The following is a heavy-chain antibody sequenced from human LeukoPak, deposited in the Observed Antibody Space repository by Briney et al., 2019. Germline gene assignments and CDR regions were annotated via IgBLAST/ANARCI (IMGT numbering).Heavy chain of an antibody. CDR3: ARGCRGCVGSMDV. CDR2: IYPGDSDT. CDR1: GYIFTNYW. Sequence: GESLKISCKASGYIFTNYWIGWVRQMPGKGLECMGIIYPGDSDTRYSPSFQGQVTMSADKSTSTAYLQWSSLKASDTAMYYCARGCRGCVGSMDVWGQGTTVIVSS. D-gene: IGHD6-19*01. J-gene: IGHJ6*02. V-gene: IGHV5-51*01.